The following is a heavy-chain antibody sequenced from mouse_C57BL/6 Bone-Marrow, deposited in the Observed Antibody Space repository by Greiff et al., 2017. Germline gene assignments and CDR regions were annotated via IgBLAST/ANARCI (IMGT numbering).Heavy chain of an antibody. D-gene: IGHD1-1*01. Sequence: EVKVVESGGGLVKPGGSLKLSCAASGFTFSSYTMSWVRQTPEKRLEWVATISGGGGNTYYPDSVKGRFTISRDNAKNTLYLQMSSLRSEDTALYYCASYYEGEYFDYWGQGTTLTVSS. CDR1: GFTFSSYT. J-gene: IGHJ2*01. CDR2: ISGGGGNT. CDR3: ASYYEGEYFDY. V-gene: IGHV5-9*01.